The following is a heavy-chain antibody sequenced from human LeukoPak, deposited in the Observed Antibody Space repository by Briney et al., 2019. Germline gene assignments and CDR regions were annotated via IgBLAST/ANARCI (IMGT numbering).Heavy chain of an antibody. CDR1: GFTFSSYW. D-gene: IGHD3-9*01. CDR2: INNDGSDT. CDR3: ARTMTGAFFDY. J-gene: IGHJ4*02. V-gene: IGHV3-74*01. Sequence: GGSLRLSCAASGFTFSSYWMYWVRQAPGKGPVWVSRINNDGSDTSYADSVKGRFAISRNNAKNTLYLQMNSLRAEDTAVYYCARTMTGAFFDYWGQGALVTVSS.